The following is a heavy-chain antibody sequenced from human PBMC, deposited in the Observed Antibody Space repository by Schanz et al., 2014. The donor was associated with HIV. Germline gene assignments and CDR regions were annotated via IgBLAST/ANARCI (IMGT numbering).Heavy chain of an antibody. D-gene: IGHD4-4*01. V-gene: IGHV3-48*02. CDR3: ARGWRENSFDY. J-gene: IGHJ4*02. CDR1: GFTFRTFS. CDR2: ISPGGDTI. Sequence: VQLVVSGGGLVQPGGTLRLSCATSGFTFRTFSMDWVRQAPGRGLEWLAYISPGGDTIYYAESVQGRFTISRDYAKSSLYLQMNSLRDDDTAVYYCARGWRENSFDYWGQGTLVTVSS.